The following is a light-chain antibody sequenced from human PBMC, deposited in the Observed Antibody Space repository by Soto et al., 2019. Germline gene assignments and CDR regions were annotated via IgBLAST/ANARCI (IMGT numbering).Light chain of an antibody. CDR2: GAS. Sequence: VWTQSPGTLSLSKGERATLSCRASQSVSSSYLAWYQQKPGQAPRLLIYGASSRATGIPDRFSGSGSGTDFTLTISRLEPEDFAVYFCQQYSNSPQTFGQGTKVDIK. CDR1: QSVSSSY. CDR3: QQYSNSPQT. V-gene: IGKV3-20*01. J-gene: IGKJ1*01.